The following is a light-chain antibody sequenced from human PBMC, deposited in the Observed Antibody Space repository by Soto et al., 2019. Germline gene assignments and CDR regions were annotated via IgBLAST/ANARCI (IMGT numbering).Light chain of an antibody. V-gene: IGKV3-20*01. CDR3: QQYGSSPTT. CDR2: GAS. CDR1: QTVLNNY. J-gene: IGKJ1*01. Sequence: EIVLTQSPGTLSLSPGERATLSCRASQTVLNNYLTWYQQKPGQAPRRLIFGASIRATGIPDRFSGSGSGTDFTLTISSLEPEDFAVYYCQQYGSSPTTFGQGTKVEIK.